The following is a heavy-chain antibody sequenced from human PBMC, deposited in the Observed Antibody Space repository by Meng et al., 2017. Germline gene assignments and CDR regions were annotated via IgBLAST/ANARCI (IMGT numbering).Heavy chain of an antibody. CDR1: GFTVSSNY. J-gene: IGHJ4*01. CDR3: VRDPPAAAESHFDY. D-gene: IGHD6-13*01. V-gene: IGHV3-66*02. CDR2: IDSGGST. Sequence: GESLKISCAASGFTVSSNYMSWVRQAPGKGLEWVSVIDSGGSTYYADSVKGRFTISRDNSKNTLYLQMNSQRAEDTAVYYCVRDPPAAAESHFDYWGQGTLVTVSS.